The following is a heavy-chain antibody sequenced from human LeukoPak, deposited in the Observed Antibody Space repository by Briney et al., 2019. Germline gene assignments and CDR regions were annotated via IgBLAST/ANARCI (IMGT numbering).Heavy chain of an antibody. Sequence: GGSLRLSCTASGFAFDEHGMSWVRQVPGKGLEWVSGINWSGGSTGYADPLRGRFTISRDNAKNSLYLQMDSLRSEDTALYYCARAPITSPFYFDYWGQGTLVTVSS. D-gene: IGHD2-2*01. V-gene: IGHV3-20*04. CDR2: INWSGGST. J-gene: IGHJ4*02. CDR1: GFAFDEHG. CDR3: ARAPITSPFYFDY.